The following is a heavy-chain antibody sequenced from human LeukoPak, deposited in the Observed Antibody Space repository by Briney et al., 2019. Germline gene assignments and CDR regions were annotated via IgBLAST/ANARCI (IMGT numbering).Heavy chain of an antibody. CDR3: ATSLSGSYYYDY. Sequence: ASVKVSCKASGYTFTGYYMHWVRQAPGQGLEWMGWINPNSGGTNYAQKFQGRVTMTRDTSISTAYMELSRLRSDVTAVYYCATSLSGSYYYDYWGQGTLVTVSS. J-gene: IGHJ4*02. CDR2: INPNSGGT. CDR1: GYTFTGYY. V-gene: IGHV1-2*02. D-gene: IGHD1-26*01.